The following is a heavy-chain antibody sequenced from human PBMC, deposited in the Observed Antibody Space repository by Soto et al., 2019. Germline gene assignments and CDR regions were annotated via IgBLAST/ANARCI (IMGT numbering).Heavy chain of an antibody. D-gene: IGHD6-6*01. J-gene: IGHJ5*02. Sequence: SQTLSLTCAISGDSVSNNSAAWNWIRQSPSRGLEWLGRTYYRSKWYNDYAVSVKSRITINPDTSKNQFSLQLNSVTPEDTAVYYCARDRREQLGPVVGFDPWGQGTLVTVSS. V-gene: IGHV6-1*01. CDR1: GDSVSNNSAA. CDR2: TYYRSKWYN. CDR3: ARDRREQLGPVVGFDP.